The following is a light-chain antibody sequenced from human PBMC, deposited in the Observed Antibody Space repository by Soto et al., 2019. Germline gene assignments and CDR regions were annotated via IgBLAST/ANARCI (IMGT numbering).Light chain of an antibody. CDR1: QSVSSSY. CDR2: GAS. Sequence: EIVLTQSPGTLSLSPGERATLSCRASQSVSSSYLAWYQQKPGQAPRLLIYGASSRATGIPDRFSGSGSGKDFTLTISRLEPEDVAVYYCQKYGRSPRTFGQGTRLEIK. J-gene: IGKJ5*01. V-gene: IGKV3-20*01. CDR3: QKYGRSPRT.